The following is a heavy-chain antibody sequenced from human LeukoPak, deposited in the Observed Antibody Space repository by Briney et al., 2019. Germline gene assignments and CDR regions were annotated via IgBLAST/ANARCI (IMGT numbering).Heavy chain of an antibody. Sequence: SETLSLTCTVSGGSISSGGYYWSWIRQHPGKGLEWIGYIYYSGSTYYNPSLKSRVTISVDTSKNQFSLKLSSVTAADTAVYYCARDRPDCSSTSCYISYYYYGMDVWGQGTTVTVSS. CDR2: IYYSGST. J-gene: IGHJ6*02. D-gene: IGHD2-2*02. V-gene: IGHV4-31*03. CDR1: GGSISSGGYY. CDR3: ARDRPDCSSTSCYISYYYYGMDV.